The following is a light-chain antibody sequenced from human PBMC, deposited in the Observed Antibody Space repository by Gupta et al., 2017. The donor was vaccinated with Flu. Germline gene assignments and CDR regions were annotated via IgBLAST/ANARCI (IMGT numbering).Light chain of an antibody. J-gene: IGLJ2*01. V-gene: IGLV2-11*01. CDR1: GSDVGGYNY. Sequence: QSALTQPRSVSGSPGQSVTISCTGTGSDVGGYNYVSWYRQHPGEAPKLMVSDVSKRPSGVPDRFSGSKSGNTASLTISGLQVDDEADYYCCSYAGSYSFVFGGGTQLTVL. CDR2: DVS. CDR3: CSYAGSYSFV.